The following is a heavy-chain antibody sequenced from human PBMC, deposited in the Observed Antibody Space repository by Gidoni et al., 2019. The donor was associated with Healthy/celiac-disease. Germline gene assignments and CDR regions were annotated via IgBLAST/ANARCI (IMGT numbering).Heavy chain of an antibody. Sequence: EVQLVESGGVVVQPGGSLRLSCAASGFTFADYTMHWVRQAPGKGLEWVSLISWDGGSTYYADSVKGRFTISRDNSKNSLYLQMNSLRTEDTALYYCAKDMRVAAAAAPFDYWGQGTLVTVSS. CDR3: AKDMRVAAAAAPFDY. CDR2: ISWDGGST. D-gene: IGHD6-13*01. CDR1: GFTFADYT. V-gene: IGHV3-43*01. J-gene: IGHJ4*02.